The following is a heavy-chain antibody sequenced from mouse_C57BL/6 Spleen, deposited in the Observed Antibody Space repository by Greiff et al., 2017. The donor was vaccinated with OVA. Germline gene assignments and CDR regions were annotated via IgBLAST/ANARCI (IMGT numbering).Heavy chain of an antibody. Sequence: VQLQQPGAELVRPGTSVKLSCKASGYTFTSYWMRWVKQRPGQGLEWIGVIDPSDSYTNYNQKFKGKATLTVDTSSSTAYMQLSSLTSEDSAVYYCARYDGYYDYWGQGTTLTVSS. CDR2: IDPSDSYT. D-gene: IGHD2-3*01. V-gene: IGHV1-59*01. CDR1: GYTFTSYW. J-gene: IGHJ2*01. CDR3: ARYDGYYDY.